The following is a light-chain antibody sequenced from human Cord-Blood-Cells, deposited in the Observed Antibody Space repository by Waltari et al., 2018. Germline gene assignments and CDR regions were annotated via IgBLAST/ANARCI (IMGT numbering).Light chain of an antibody. CDR2: AAS. J-gene: IGKJ2*01. V-gene: IGKV1-39*01. CDR1: QSISSY. CDR3: QQSYSTPYT. Sequence: DIQMTQSPSSLSASVGDRVTITCRASQSISSYLNWYQQKPVKAPKLLIYAASSLQSGLPSMFSGSGSGTDFTLTISSLQPEDFATYYCQQSYSTPYTFSQGTKLEIK.